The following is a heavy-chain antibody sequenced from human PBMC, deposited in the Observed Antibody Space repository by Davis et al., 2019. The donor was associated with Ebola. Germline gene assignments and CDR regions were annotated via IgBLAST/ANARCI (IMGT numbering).Heavy chain of an antibody. CDR3: ARDGKFLWFGKRGMDV. V-gene: IGHV3-30*04. CDR1: GFTFSSYA. CDR2: ISYDGSNK. Sequence: PGGSLRLSCAASGFTFSSYAMHWVRQAPGKGLEWVAVISYDGSNKYYADSVKGRFTISRDNSKNTLYLQMNSLRAEDTAVYYCARDGKFLWFGKRGMDVWGQGTTVTVSS. D-gene: IGHD3-10*01. J-gene: IGHJ6*02.